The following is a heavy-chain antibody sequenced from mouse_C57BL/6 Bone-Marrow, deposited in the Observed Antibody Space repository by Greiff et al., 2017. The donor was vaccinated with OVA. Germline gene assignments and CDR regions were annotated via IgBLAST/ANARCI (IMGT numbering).Heavy chain of an antibody. D-gene: IGHD2-2*01. CDR2: ISYDGSN. V-gene: IGHV3-6*01. CDR3: ARNGYDRAWFAY. J-gene: IGHJ3*01. Sequence: VQLKESGPGLVTPSQPLSLTCSVTGYSITSGYYWNWIRQFPGNKLEWMGYISYDGSNNYNPSLKNRISITRDTSKNQFFLKLNSVTTEDTAAYYCARNGYDRAWFAYWGQGTLVTVSA. CDR1: GYSITSGYY.